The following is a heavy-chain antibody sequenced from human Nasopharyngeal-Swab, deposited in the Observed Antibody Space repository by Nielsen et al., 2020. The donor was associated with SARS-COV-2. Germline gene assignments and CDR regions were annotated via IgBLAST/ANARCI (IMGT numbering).Heavy chain of an antibody. CDR1: GFTFSSYA. D-gene: IGHD6-6*01. CDR2: ISGSGGST. Sequence: GGSLRLSCAASGFTFSSYAMSWVRQAPGKGLEWVSAISGSGGSTYYANSVKGRFTISRDNSKNTLYLQMNSLGAEDTAVYYCAKDLAAQNYYYYGMDVWGQGTTVTVSS. CDR3: AKDLAAQNYYYYGMDV. J-gene: IGHJ6*02. V-gene: IGHV3-23*01.